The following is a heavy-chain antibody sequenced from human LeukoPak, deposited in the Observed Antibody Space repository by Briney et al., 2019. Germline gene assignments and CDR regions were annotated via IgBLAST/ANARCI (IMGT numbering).Heavy chain of an antibody. CDR1: GGSISSGGYY. CDR2: IYYIGST. J-gene: IGHJ5*01. CDR3: ARGHFNILTGYYIDS. Sequence: SETLSLTRSVSGGSISSGGYYWSWIRQHPGKGLEWIGHIYYIGSTYYNPSLKSRVTISVDTSKKQFSLKLSSVTAADTAVYYCARGHFNILTGYYIDSWGQGTLVTVSS. D-gene: IGHD3-9*01. V-gene: IGHV4-31*03.